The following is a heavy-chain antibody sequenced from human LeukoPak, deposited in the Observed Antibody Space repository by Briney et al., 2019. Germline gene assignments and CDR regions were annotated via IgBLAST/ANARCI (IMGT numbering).Heavy chain of an antibody. CDR2: IIPIFGTA. J-gene: IGHJ3*02. CDR1: GGTFSSYA. V-gene: IGHV1-69*05. Sequence: ASVKVSCKASGGTFSSYAISWVRQAPGQGLEWMGGIIPIFGTANYAQKFQGRATITTDESTSTAYMELSSLRSEDTAVYYCVRDSSGLGAFDIWGQGTMVTVSS. D-gene: IGHD6-6*01. CDR3: VRDSSGLGAFDI.